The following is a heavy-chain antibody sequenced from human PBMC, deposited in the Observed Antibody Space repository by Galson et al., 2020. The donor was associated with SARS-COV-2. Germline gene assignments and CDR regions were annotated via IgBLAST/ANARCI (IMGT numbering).Heavy chain of an antibody. CDR3: AREMGGGWYTDY. Sequence: GGSLRLSCKGSGYMFTNYWIGWVRQTPGKGLEWMGVIYPDDSDVRYSPSFQGQVTMSVDKSITTAFLQWNSLKASDTATYFCAREMGGGWYTDYWGQGTLVTVSS. J-gene: IGHJ4*02. CDR2: IYPDDSDV. D-gene: IGHD6-19*01. V-gene: IGHV5-51*01. CDR1: GYMFTNYW.